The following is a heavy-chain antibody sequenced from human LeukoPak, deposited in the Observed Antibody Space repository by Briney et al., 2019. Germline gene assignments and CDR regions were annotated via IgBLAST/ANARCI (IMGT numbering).Heavy chain of an antibody. Sequence: GGSLRLSCAASGFTFDDYAMHWVRQAPGKGLEWVSLISWDGGSTYYADSVKGRFTISRDNSKNSLYLQMNSLRAEDTALYDCAKDISFDFTSMDVWGKGTTVTVSS. V-gene: IGHV3-43D*03. D-gene: IGHD3-9*01. CDR2: ISWDGGST. CDR3: AKDISFDFTSMDV. CDR1: GFTFDDYA. J-gene: IGHJ6*04.